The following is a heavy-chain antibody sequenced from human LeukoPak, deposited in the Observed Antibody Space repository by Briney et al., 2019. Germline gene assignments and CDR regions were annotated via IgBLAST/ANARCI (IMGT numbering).Heavy chain of an antibody. CDR1: GFTFSSYA. Sequence: GGSLRLSCAASGFTFSSYAMSWVRQAPGKGLEWVSAISGSGGSTYYADSVKGRFTISRDNSKNTLYLQMNSLRAEDTAVYYCAKETYCSSTSCYRLVGNWYFDLWGRGTLVTVSS. J-gene: IGHJ2*01. V-gene: IGHV3-23*01. D-gene: IGHD2-2*01. CDR3: AKETYCSSTSCYRLVGNWYFDL. CDR2: ISGSGGST.